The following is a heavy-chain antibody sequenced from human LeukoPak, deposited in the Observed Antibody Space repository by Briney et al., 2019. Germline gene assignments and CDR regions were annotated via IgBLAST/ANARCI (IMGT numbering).Heavy chain of an antibody. D-gene: IGHD1-14*01. J-gene: IGHJ4*02. CDR3: AKDKTRGPGDY. CDR2: ISEDGGDT. Sequence: PGGSLRLSCAASGFTFDDYAMHWVRQTQGKGLECVSLISEDGGDTLYADSAKGRFTISRDNSKNSLYLQMNSLRAEVTAFYYCAKDKTRGPGDYWGQGTLVTVSS. V-gene: IGHV3-43*02. CDR1: GFTFDDYA.